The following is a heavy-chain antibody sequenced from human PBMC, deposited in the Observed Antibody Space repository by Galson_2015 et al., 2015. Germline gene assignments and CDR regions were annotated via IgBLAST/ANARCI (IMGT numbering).Heavy chain of an antibody. CDR1: GFSFYTAGVS. J-gene: IGHJ4*01. CDR3: AHRHDFWTGYYTDIYYFDS. Sequence: ALVKPTQTLTLTCSFSGFSFYTAGVSVGWVRQPPGKALEWLALIYWDNDKRYSPYLKSRLTITKDTSENHVVLTMTNMDPVDTATYFCAHRHDFWTGYYTDIYYFDSWGQGTLVTVSS. V-gene: IGHV2-5*02. D-gene: IGHD3/OR15-3a*01. CDR2: IYWDNDK.